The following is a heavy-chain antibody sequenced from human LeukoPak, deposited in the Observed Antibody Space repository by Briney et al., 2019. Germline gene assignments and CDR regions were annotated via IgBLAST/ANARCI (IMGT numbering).Heavy chain of an antibody. CDR2: IRVYNGDT. V-gene: IGHV1-18*01. CDR1: GYTFTSYG. D-gene: IGHD5-24*01. CDR3: ARGGSRVTTINILDY. J-gene: IGHJ4*02. Sequence: ASVKVSCKPSGYTFTSYGINWVRQAPGQGLEWMGWIRVYNGDTNYAQKFKGRVTMTTDTSTNTAYMELRSLGSDDTAVYYCARGGSRVTTINILDYWGQGTLVTVSS.